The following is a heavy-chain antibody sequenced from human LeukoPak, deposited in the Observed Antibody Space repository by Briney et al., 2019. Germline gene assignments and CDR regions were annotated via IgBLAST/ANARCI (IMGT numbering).Heavy chain of an antibody. J-gene: IGHJ4*02. CDR1: GFMFSTYG. V-gene: IGHV3-23*01. CDR2: ISGSGGNT. CDR3: AGSYYVWGSYRLEDY. Sequence: GGSLRLSCAAAGFMFSTYGMSWVRQAPGKGLEWVSSISGSGGNTYYADSVKGRFTISRDNSKNTLYLQMNSLRAEDTAVYYCAGSYYVWGSYRLEDYWGQGTLVTISS. D-gene: IGHD3-16*02.